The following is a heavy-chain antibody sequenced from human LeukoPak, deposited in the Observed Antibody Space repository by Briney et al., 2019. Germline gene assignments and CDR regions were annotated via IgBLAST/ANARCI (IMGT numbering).Heavy chain of an antibody. CDR2: ISRSSDTI. Sequence: GGSLRLSCAASGFTFSDYTMNCVRQAPGKGLECISYISRSSDTIYYADSVKGRFTISRDNAKNSVYLQMNSLRDEDTAVYYCARESSAPDYWGQGTLVTVSS. J-gene: IGHJ4*02. CDR1: GFTFSDYT. D-gene: IGHD6-25*01. V-gene: IGHV3-48*02. CDR3: ARESSAPDY.